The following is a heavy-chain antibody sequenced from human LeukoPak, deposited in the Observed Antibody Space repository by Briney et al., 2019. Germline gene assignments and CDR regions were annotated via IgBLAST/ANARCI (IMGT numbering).Heavy chain of an antibody. CDR3: ARDGVGYYDSSGYYYFQH. Sequence: ASVKVSCKASGYTFTGYYMHWVRQAPRQGLEWMGWINPNSGGTNYAQKFQGRVTMTRDTSISTAYLKLSRLRSADTAVYYCARDGVGYYDSSGYYYFQHWGQGTLVTVSS. CDR1: GYTFTGYY. J-gene: IGHJ1*01. D-gene: IGHD3-22*01. V-gene: IGHV1-2*02. CDR2: INPNSGGT.